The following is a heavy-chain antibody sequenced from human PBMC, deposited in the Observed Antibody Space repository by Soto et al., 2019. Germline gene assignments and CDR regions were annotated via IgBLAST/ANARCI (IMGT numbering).Heavy chain of an antibody. CDR3: ARGPRDSSGYYYPPPTFTCDY. J-gene: IGHJ4*02. V-gene: IGHV3-21*01. D-gene: IGHD3-22*01. CDR2: ISSSSSYI. Sequence: EVQLVESGGGLVKPGGSLRLSCAASGFTFSSYSMNWVRQAPGKGLEWVSSISSSSSYIYYADSVKGRFTISRDNAKNSLYLQMNSLRAEDTAVYYCARGPRDSSGYYYPPPTFTCDYWGQGTLVTVSS. CDR1: GFTFSSYS.